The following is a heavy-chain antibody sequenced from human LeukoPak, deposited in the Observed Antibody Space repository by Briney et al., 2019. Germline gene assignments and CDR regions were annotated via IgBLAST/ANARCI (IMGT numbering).Heavy chain of an antibody. V-gene: IGHV3-15*01. CDR1: GFTFSNAW. J-gene: IGHJ4*02. CDR2: IKSKTDGGTT. Sequence: PGGSLRLSCAASGFTFSNAWMSWVRQAPGKGLEWVGRIKSKTDGGTTDYAAPVKGRFTISRDDSKNTLYLQMNSLKTEDTAVYYCTTGAITFGGVIRYDYWGQGTLVTVSS. CDR3: TTGAITFGGVIRYDY. D-gene: IGHD3-16*01.